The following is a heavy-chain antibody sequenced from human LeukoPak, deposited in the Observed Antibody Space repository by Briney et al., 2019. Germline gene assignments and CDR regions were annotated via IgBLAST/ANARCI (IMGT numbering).Heavy chain of an antibody. J-gene: IGHJ4*02. V-gene: IGHV1-18*01. CDR3: ARVRNSGFRYVDS. CDR2: ISAYNGNT. CDR1: GYTFTNYA. D-gene: IGHD5-12*01. Sequence: ASVKVSCKASGYTFTNYAISWVRQAPGQGLEWVGWISAYNGNTNYAQKLQGRVTMTTDTSTSTAYMDLRNLRSDDTAVYYCARVRNSGFRYVDSWGQGTLVTVSS.